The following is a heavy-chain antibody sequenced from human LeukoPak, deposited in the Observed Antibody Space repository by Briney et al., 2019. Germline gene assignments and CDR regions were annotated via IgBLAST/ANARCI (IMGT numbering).Heavy chain of an antibody. Sequence: PGGSLRLSCAGSECTFRSYSMSWVRQPPGKGLEWVSSISSNGGYIYYADSVKGRFTISRDNARDSVYLPMKSLRAEDTAVYYCASAGPNYDSSGYVYWGQGTPVTVSS. D-gene: IGHD3-22*01. CDR2: ISSNGGYI. J-gene: IGHJ4*02. CDR3: ASAGPNYDSSGYVY. V-gene: IGHV3-21*01. CDR1: ECTFRSYS.